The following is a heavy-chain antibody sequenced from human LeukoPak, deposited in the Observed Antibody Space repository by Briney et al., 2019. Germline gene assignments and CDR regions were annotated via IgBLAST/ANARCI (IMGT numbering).Heavy chain of an antibody. D-gene: IGHD3-10*01. CDR3: AIFPTPTLWFGELTTNKPLPFDY. CDR1: GYTFTSYG. Sequence: GASVTVSCKASGYTFTSYGISWVRQAPGQGLEWMGWISAYNGNTNYAQKLQGRVTMTTDTSTSTAYMELSSLRSEDTAVYYCAIFPTPTLWFGELTTNKPLPFDYWGQGTLVTVSS. CDR2: ISAYNGNT. V-gene: IGHV1-18*01. J-gene: IGHJ4*02.